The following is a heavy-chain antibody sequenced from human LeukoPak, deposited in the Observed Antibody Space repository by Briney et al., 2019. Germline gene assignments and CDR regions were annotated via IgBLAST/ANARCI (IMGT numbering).Heavy chain of an antibody. D-gene: IGHD2-15*01. J-gene: IGHJ4*02. CDR2: IYYSGST. V-gene: IGHV4-59*01. CDR3: ARVTQGTVDY. Sequence: SETLSLTCAVYGGSFSGYYWGWIRQPPGKGLEWLGYIYYSGSTNYNPSLKSRVTISVDTSKNQFSLKLSSVTAADTAVYYCARVTQGTVDYWGQGTLVTVSS. CDR1: GGSFSGYY.